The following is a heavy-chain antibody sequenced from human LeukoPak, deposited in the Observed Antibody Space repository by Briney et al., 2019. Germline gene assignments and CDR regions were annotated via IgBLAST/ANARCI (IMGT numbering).Heavy chain of an antibody. D-gene: IGHD1-26*01. CDR2: ISGSGGST. CDR3: AKDWFGGSYKRRYFQH. Sequence: PGGSLRLSCAASGFTFSSYGMSWVRQAPGKGLEWVSAISGSGGSTYYADSVKGRFTISRDNSKNTLYLQMNSLRAEDTAVYYCAKDWFGGSYKRRYFQHWGQGTLVTVSS. CDR1: GFTFSSYG. J-gene: IGHJ1*01. V-gene: IGHV3-23*01.